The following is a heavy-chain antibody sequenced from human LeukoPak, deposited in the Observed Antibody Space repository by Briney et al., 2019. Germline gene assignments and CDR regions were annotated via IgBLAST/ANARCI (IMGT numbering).Heavy chain of an antibody. Sequence: SETLSLTCAVSGGSISSGGYSWRWIRQPPGKGLEWIGYIYHSGSTYYNPSLKSRVTISVDRSKNQFSLKLSSVTAADTAVYYCASGYYYDSSGYYHLDYWGQGTLVTVSS. CDR1: GGSISSGGYS. V-gene: IGHV4-30-2*01. CDR3: ASGYYYDSSGYYHLDY. J-gene: IGHJ4*02. D-gene: IGHD3-22*01. CDR2: IYHSGST.